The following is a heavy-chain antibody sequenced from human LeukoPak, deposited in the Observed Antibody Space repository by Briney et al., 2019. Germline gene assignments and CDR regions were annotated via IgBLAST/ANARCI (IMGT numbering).Heavy chain of an antibody. D-gene: IGHD6-19*01. Sequence: GESLKISCKGSGYSFTSYWIGWVRQMPGKGLEWMGIIYPGDSDTRYSPSFQGQVTISADKSISTAYLQWSSLKASDTAMYYCARIQDSHSSGWYLGYWGQGTLVTVSS. J-gene: IGHJ4*02. V-gene: IGHV5-51*01. CDR1: GYSFTSYW. CDR3: ARIQDSHSSGWYLGY. CDR2: IYPGDSDT.